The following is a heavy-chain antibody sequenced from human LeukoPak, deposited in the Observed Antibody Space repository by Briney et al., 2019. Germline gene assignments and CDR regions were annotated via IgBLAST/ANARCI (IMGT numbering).Heavy chain of an antibody. CDR2: IYTSGST. J-gene: IGHJ6*03. Sequence: SETLSLTCTVSGGSISSGGYYWSWIRQPAGKGLEWIGRIYTSGSTNYNPSLKSRVTISVDTSKNQFSLKLSSVTAADTAVYYCARVIGYCSGGSCYSGYYYYMDVWGKGTTVTVSS. V-gene: IGHV4-61*02. CDR1: GGSISSGGYY. D-gene: IGHD2-15*01. CDR3: ARVIGYCSGGSCYSGYYYYMDV.